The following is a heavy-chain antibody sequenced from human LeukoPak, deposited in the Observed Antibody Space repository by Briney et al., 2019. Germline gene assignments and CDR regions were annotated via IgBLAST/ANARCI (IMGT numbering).Heavy chain of an antibody. CDR3: ARGPLRYFDWLLYHYYYGMDV. Sequence: ASVKVSCKASGGTFSSYAINWVRQATGQGLEWMGWMNPNSGNTGYAQKFQGRVTMTRNTSISTAYMELSSLRSEDTAVYYCARGPLRYFDWLLYHYYYGMDVWGQGTTVTVSS. CDR2: MNPNSGNT. V-gene: IGHV1-8*02. CDR1: GGTFSSYA. J-gene: IGHJ6*02. D-gene: IGHD3-9*01.